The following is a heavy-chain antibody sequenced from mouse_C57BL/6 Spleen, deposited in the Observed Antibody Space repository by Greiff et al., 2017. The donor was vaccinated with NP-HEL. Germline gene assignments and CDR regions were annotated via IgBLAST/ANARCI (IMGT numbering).Heavy chain of an antibody. J-gene: IGHJ2*01. D-gene: IGHD1-1*01. CDR2: IYPGSGNT. CDR1: GYSFTSYY. Sequence: QVQLQQSGPELVKPGASVKISCKASGYSFTSYYIHWVKQRPGQGLEWIGWIYPGSGNTKYNEKFKGKATLTADTSSSTAYMQLSSLTSEDSAVYYCARGQKGYYGSSYYFDYWGKGTTLTVSS. CDR3: ARGQKGYYGSSYYFDY. V-gene: IGHV1-66*01.